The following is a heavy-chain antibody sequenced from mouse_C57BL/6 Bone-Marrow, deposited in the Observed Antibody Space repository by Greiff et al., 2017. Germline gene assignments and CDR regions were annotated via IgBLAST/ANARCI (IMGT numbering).Heavy chain of an antibody. CDR3: ARKAYAWFAY. D-gene: IGHD1-1*01. V-gene: IGHV1-69*01. CDR1: GYTFTSYW. CDR2: IDPSDSYT. Sequence: QVQLQQPGAELVMPGASVKLSCKASGYTFTSYWMHWVKQRPGQGLEWIGEIDPSDSYTNYNQKFKGKSTLTVDKSSSTAYMQLSSLTSEDSAVYYCARKAYAWFAYWGQGTLVTVSA. J-gene: IGHJ3*01.